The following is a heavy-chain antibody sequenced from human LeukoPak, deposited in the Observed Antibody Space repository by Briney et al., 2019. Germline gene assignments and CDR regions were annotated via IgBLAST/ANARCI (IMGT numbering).Heavy chain of an antibody. J-gene: IGHJ1*01. Sequence: SVKVSCKASGGTFSSYAISWVRQAPGQGLEWMGGIIAIFGTANYAQKFQGRVTITADESTSTAYMELSSLRSEDTAVSYCARALVGFEFLEWAPHFQNWGQGTLVTVST. CDR2: IIAIFGTA. CDR3: ARALVGFEFLEWAPHFQN. CDR1: GGTFSSYA. V-gene: IGHV1-69*13. D-gene: IGHD3-3*01.